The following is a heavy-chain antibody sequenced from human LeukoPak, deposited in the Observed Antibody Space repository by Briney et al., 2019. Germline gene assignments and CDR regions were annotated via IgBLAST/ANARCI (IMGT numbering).Heavy chain of an antibody. CDR2: VNLQGST. CDR3: ARHREEYCSGGSCYYLDY. V-gene: IGHV4-4*02. Sequence: PSETLSLTCGVSGGSITNTNHWTWVRQPPGKGLEWIGEVNLQGSTNYNPSLMGRVAISVDTSENHISLQLTSVTAADTAVYYCARHREEYCSGGSCYYLDYWGQGTLVTVSS. CDR1: GGSITNTNH. D-gene: IGHD2-15*01. J-gene: IGHJ4*02.